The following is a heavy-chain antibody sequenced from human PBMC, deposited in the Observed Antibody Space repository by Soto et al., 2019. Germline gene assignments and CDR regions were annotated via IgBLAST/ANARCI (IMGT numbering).Heavy chain of an antibody. J-gene: IGHJ4*02. V-gene: IGHV2-5*01. CDR1: GFSINTGGVG. Sequence: QITLRESGPTLVKPTQTLTLSCTLSGFSINTGGVGVGWIRQPPGKAPAWLALLYWNDDEWYSPSLMYRLSVTKDASENRVVLTMTHLDPTDTGTYYCAKRRAISNKLFFDHWGQGALVTVSS. CDR3: AKRRAISNKLFFDH. D-gene: IGHD4-4*01. CDR2: LYWNDDE.